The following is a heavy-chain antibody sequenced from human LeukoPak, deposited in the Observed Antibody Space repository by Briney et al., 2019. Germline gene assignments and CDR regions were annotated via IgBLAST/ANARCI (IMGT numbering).Heavy chain of an antibody. J-gene: IGHJ3*01. Sequence: GESLKISCKGSGYTFINYWIGWVRQMPGKGLEWMGIIYPGDYDTRYSPSFQGHVTISVDKSISTAYLQWRSLRASDTAMYFCAGHSFDTVDAFDVWGQGTIVTVSA. CDR1: GYTFINYW. CDR2: IYPGDYDT. CDR3: AGHSFDTVDAFDV. V-gene: IGHV5-51*01. D-gene: IGHD2-2*02.